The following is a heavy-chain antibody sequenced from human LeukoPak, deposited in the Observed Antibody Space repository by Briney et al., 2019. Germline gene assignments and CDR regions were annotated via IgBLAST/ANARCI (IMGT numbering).Heavy chain of an antibody. CDR3: VKDRGRHTQLLFDY. D-gene: IGHD1-1*01. V-gene: IGHV3-64*05. CDR2: ISPNGGST. CDR1: GFTFSTLT. J-gene: IGHJ4*02. Sequence: GGSLRLSCSASGFTFSTLTMHWVRQAPGKGLEYVSGISPNGGSTYYADSVKGRFTISRDNSKNTLYVQMSSLRAEDTAVYYCVKDRGRHTQLLFDYWGQGTLVTVSS.